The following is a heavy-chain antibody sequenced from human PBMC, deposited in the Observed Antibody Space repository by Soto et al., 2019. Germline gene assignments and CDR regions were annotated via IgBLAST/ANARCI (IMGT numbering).Heavy chain of an antibody. V-gene: IGHV3-30*18. CDR1: GFTFSSYG. J-gene: IGHJ4*02. Sequence: GGSLRLSCAASGFTFSSYGMHWVRQAPGKGLEWVAVISYDGSNKYYADSVKGRFTISRDNSKNTLYLQMNSLRAEDTAVYYCAKDEGWFIMAVAGIDYWGQGTLVTVSS. CDR3: AKDEGWFIMAVAGIDY. D-gene: IGHD6-19*01. CDR2: ISYDGSNK.